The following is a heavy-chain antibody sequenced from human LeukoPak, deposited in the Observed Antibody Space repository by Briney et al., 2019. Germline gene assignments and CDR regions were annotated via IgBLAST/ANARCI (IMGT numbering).Heavy chain of an antibody. Sequence: GGSLRLSCAASGFTFSSYSMNWVRQAPGKGLEWVSSISSSSSYIYYADSVKGRFTISRDDAKNSLYLQMNSLRAEDTAVYYCARDLVAAVDYWGQGTLVTVSS. CDR2: ISSSSSYI. CDR1: GFTFSSYS. CDR3: ARDLVAAVDY. V-gene: IGHV3-21*01. J-gene: IGHJ4*02. D-gene: IGHD2-2*01.